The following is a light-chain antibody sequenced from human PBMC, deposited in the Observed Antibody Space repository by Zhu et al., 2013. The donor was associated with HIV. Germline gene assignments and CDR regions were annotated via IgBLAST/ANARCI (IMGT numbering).Light chain of an antibody. J-gene: IGKJ1*01. CDR2: DAS. CDR1: QSISTW. Sequence: DIQMTQSPTTLSASIGDRVTITCRASQSISTWLAWYQQKPGKAPKVLIYDASSLESGVPSRFSGSGSGTQFTLTISSLQPDDFATYYCQQYNSFPTFGQGTKVEI. CDR3: QQYNSFPT. V-gene: IGKV1-5*01.